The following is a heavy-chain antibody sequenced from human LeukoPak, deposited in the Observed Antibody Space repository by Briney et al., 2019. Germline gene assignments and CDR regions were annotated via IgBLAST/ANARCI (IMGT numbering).Heavy chain of an antibody. CDR1: GFTFSSYA. V-gene: IGHV3-23*01. J-gene: IGHJ4*02. Sequence: GGSLRLSCAASGFTFSSYAMSWVRQAPGKGLEWVSAISGSGGSTYYADSVKGRFTISRDNSKNTLYLQRNSLRAEDTAVYYCANMGGGNDVDYWGQGTLVTVSS. CDR3: ANMGGGNDVDY. CDR2: ISGSGGST. D-gene: IGHD4-23*01.